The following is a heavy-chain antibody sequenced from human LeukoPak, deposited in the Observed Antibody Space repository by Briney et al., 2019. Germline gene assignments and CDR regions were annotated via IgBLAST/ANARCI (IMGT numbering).Heavy chain of an antibody. Sequence: SVKVSCKASGGTFSSYAISWVRQAPGQGLEWMGGIIPIFGTANYAQKFQGRVTITADKSTSTAYMELSSLRSEDTAVYYCARGAEMATIEAYFDYWGQGTLVTVSS. CDR2: IIPIFGTA. V-gene: IGHV1-69*06. D-gene: IGHD5-24*01. CDR1: GGTFSSYA. CDR3: ARGAEMATIEAYFDY. J-gene: IGHJ4*02.